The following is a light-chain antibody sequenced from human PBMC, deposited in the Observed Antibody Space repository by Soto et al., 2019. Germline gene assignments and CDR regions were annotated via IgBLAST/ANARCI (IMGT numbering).Light chain of an antibody. Sequence: QSALTQPASVSGSPGQSITSSCTGTRSDIGAYNFVSWYQQHPGEVPKLILYDVNVRPSGVSNRFSGSKSGNTASLTISGLQAEDEADYYCTSWTTSTTMIFGGGTHLTVL. CDR1: RSDIGAYNF. V-gene: IGLV2-14*03. J-gene: IGLJ2*01. CDR3: TSWTTSTTMI. CDR2: DVN.